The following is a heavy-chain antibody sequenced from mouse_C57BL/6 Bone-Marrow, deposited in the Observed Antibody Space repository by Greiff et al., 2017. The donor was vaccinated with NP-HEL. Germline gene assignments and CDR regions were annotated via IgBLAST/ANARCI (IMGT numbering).Heavy chain of an antibody. CDR2: IDPSDSYT. CDR3: ARLGPPYFDY. V-gene: IGHV1-69*01. Sequence: QVQLQQPGAELVMPGASVKLSCKASGYTFTSYWMHWVKQRPGQGLEWIGEIDPSDSYTNYNQKFKGKSTLTVDKSSSTAYMELRSLTSEDSAVYYCARLGPPYFDYWGQGTTLTVSS. J-gene: IGHJ2*01. CDR1: GYTFTSYW.